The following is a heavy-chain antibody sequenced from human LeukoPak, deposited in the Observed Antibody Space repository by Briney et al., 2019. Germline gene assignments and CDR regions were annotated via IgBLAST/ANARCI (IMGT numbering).Heavy chain of an antibody. CDR1: GFTFSNAW. CDR2: IKSKTDDGTT. J-gene: IGHJ4*02. V-gene: IGHV3-15*01. D-gene: IGHD1-1*01. Sequence: GGSLRLSCAASGFTFSNAWMSWVRQAPGKGLEWVGRIKSKTDDGTTDYAAPVKGRYTISRDDSKNTLYLQMNSLKTEDTAVYYYTTDPKGTTGTAAFDYWGQGTLVTVSS. CDR3: TTDPKGTTGTAAFDY.